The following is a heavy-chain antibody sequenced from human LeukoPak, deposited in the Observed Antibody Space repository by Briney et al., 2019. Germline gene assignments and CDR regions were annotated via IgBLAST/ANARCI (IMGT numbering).Heavy chain of an antibody. CDR2: IYYSGST. D-gene: IGHD1-1*01. Sequence: SETLSLTCTVSGGSISNYYWSWIRQPPGKGPEWIGYIYYSGSTNYNPSLKSRVTISVDTSKNQFSLKLSSVTAADTAVYYCARENWNQDYFYGMDVWGQGTTVTVSS. CDR1: GGSISNYY. CDR3: ARENWNQDYFYGMDV. V-gene: IGHV4-59*01. J-gene: IGHJ6*02.